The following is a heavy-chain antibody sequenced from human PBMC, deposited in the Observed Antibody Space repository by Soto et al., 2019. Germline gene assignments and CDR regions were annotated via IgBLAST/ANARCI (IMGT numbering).Heavy chain of an antibody. Sequence: ASETLSLTCTLSGGSVRAPDWWSWVRQSPDKGLEWIAEVHISGHSNYNPSLRSRVSVSIDSSKNQFYLNLNSVTAADTAIYYCARVRQGCSANNCYFDPWGQGTQVTVSS. V-gene: IGHV4-4*02. CDR3: ARVRQGCSANNCYFDP. J-gene: IGHJ5*01. CDR2: VHISGHS. CDR1: GGSVRAPDW. D-gene: IGHD1-1*01.